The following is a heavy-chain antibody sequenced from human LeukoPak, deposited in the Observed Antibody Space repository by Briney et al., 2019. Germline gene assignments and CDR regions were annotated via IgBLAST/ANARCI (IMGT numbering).Heavy chain of an antibody. CDR3: ARGRYDFWSGYPHKYYFDY. V-gene: IGHV4-34*01. Sequence: KSSETLSLTCAVYGGSFSGYYWSWIRQPPGKGLEWIGEINHSGSTNYNPSLKSRVTISVDTSKNQFSLKLSSVTAADTAVYYCARGRYDFWSGYPHKYYFDYWGQGTLVTVSS. CDR2: INHSGST. CDR1: GGSFSGYY. D-gene: IGHD3-3*01. J-gene: IGHJ4*02.